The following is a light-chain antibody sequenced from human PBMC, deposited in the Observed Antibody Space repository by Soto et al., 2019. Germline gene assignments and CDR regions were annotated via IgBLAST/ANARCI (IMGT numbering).Light chain of an antibody. CDR2: DAS. V-gene: IGKV1-5*01. CDR3: QQYNSYRT. Sequence: DIQMTQSPSTLSASVGDRVTITCRARQSISSWLAWYQQKPGKVPKLLIYDASTLESGVPSRFSGSGSGTEFTLTISSLQPDDFATYYCQQYNSYRTFGQGTKVDIK. CDR1: QSISSW. J-gene: IGKJ1*01.